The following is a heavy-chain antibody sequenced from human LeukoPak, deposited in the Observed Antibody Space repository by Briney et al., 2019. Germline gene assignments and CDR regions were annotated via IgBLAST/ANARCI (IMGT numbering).Heavy chain of an antibody. CDR3: AVQGRYCSGCSCYYFDY. D-gene: IGHD2-15*01. CDR2: IIPIFGTA. J-gene: IGHJ4*02. Sequence: ASVKVSCKASGGTFSSYAISWVRQAPGQGLEWMGGIIPIFGTANYAQKFQGRVTITTDESTSTAYMELSSLRSEDTAVYYCAVQGRYCSGCSCYYFDYWGQGTLVTVSS. V-gene: IGHV1-69*05. CDR1: GGTFSSYA.